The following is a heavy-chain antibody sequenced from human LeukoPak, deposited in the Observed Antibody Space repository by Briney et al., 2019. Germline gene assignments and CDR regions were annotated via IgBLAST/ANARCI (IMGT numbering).Heavy chain of an antibody. Sequence: PGGSLRLSCAASGVTFSNYAMTWVRQPPGKGLECVSSITGSGSRTYYADSVKGRFTISRDSSKNTLFLQMNSLRADDTAVYYCAARPVADNPAPFDYWGQGTLVTVSS. CDR1: GVTFSNYA. CDR3: AARPVADNPAPFDY. V-gene: IGHV3-23*01. J-gene: IGHJ4*02. CDR2: ITGSGSRT. D-gene: IGHD6-19*01.